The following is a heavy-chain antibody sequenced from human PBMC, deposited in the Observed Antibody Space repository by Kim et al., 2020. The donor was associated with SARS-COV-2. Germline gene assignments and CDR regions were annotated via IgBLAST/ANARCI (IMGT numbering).Heavy chain of an antibody. V-gene: IGHV1-18*01. D-gene: IGHD4-17*01. Sequence: NYGQKCQGRVIMTTDTSTNTAYMELWSLRSDDTAMYYCARGAYGDVSFDYWGQGTLVTVSS. CDR3: ARGAYGDVSFDY. J-gene: IGHJ4*02.